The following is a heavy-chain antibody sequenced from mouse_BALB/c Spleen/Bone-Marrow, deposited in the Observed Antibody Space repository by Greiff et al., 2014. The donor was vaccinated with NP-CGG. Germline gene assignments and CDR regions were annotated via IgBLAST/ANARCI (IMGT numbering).Heavy chain of an antibody. Sequence: VQLQESGAKLVRPGVSVKISCKGSGYTFTDHAIHWVKRSHAKSLEWIGVISGYYGDAIYNQKFKGKATMTEDKSSSTAYMELARLTSEDSAIYYCARSGKVRNAMDYWGQGTSVTVSS. CDR3: ARSGKVRNAMDY. CDR2: ISGYYGDA. V-gene: IGHV1S137*01. J-gene: IGHJ4*01. D-gene: IGHD2-14*01. CDR1: GYTFTDHA.